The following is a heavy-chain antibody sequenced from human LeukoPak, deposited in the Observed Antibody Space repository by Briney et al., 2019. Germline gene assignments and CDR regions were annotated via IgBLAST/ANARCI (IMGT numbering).Heavy chain of an antibody. V-gene: IGHV3-23*01. J-gene: IGHJ4*02. D-gene: IGHD3-10*01. CDR1: GFTFSSYA. Sequence: GGSLRLSCVASGFTFSSYAMSWVRQAPGKGLEWVSAISGSGGSTYYADSVKGRFTISRDNSKNTLYLQMNSLRAEDTAVYYCAKSHGGSGSYYFPTQTFDYWGQGTLVTVSS. CDR2: ISGSGGST. CDR3: AKSHGGSGSYYFPTQTFDY.